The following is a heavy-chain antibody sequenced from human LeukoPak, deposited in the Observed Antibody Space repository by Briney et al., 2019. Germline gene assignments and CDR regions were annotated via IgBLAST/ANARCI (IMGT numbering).Heavy chain of an antibody. Sequence: KTSETLSLTCAVYGGSFSGYYWSWIRQPPGKGLEWIGEINHSGSTNYNPSLKSRVTISVDTSKNQFSLKLSSVTAADTAVYYCARENTVFDYWGQGTLVTVSS. D-gene: IGHD1/OR15-1a*01. CDR2: INHSGST. CDR3: ARENTVFDY. V-gene: IGHV4-34*01. CDR1: GGSFSGYY. J-gene: IGHJ4*02.